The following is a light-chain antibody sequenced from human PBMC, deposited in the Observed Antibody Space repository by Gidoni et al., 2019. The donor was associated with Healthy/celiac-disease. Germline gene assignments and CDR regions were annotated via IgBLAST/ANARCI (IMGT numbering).Light chain of an antibody. CDR3: QQYYSYPPT. V-gene: IGKV1-8*01. CDR1: QGISSY. CDR2: AAS. Sequence: AIRMTQSPSSFSASTGDRVTITCRTSQGISSYLAWYQQKPGKAPKLLIYAASTLQSVVPSWFGGRCSGADFTLTSSWLHSEDFATYCCQQYYSYPPTFGPGTKVDIK. J-gene: IGKJ3*01.